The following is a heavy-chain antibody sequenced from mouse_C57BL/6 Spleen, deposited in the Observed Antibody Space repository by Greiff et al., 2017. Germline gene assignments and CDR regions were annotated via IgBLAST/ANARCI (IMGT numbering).Heavy chain of an antibody. Sequence: EVQLVESGGGLVQPKGSLKLSCAASGFSFNTYAMNWVRQAPGKGLEWVARIRSKSNNYATYYADSVKDRFTISRDDSESMLYLQMNNLKTEDTAMYYCVSYYDYDEGAMDYWGQGTSVTVSS. J-gene: IGHJ4*01. V-gene: IGHV10-1*01. CDR3: VSYYDYDEGAMDY. CDR2: IRSKSNNYAT. CDR1: GFSFNTYA. D-gene: IGHD2-4*01.